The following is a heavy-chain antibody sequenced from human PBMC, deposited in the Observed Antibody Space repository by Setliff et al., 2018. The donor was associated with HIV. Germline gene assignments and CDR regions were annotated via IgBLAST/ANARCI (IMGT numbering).Heavy chain of an antibody. Sequence: SETLSLTCTVSGGSISTGGYYWSWIRQHPGKGLEWIGYIYNSGGTYYNPSLKSRITMSIDTSKNQFSLKLSSVTAADTAVYFCARDFRSGDYVGGGDYFDIWGQGTMVTVSS. CDR1: GGSISTGGYY. CDR3: ARDFRSGDYVGGGDYFDI. CDR2: IYNSGGT. V-gene: IGHV4-31*03. D-gene: IGHD4-17*01. J-gene: IGHJ3*02.